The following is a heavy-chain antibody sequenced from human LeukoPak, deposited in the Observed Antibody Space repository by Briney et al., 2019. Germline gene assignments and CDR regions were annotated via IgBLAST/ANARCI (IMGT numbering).Heavy chain of an antibody. D-gene: IGHD3-9*01. CDR1: GFTFSSYA. Sequence: GGSLRLSCAASGFTFSSYAMTWVRQAPGKGLEWVSAISGSGGSTYYADSVKGRFTISGDNSENTLYLQMNSLRAEDMAVYYCARGLTYYDILTGYYLGNWFDPWGQGTLVTVSS. V-gene: IGHV3-23*01. CDR3: ARGLTYYDILTGYYLGNWFDP. CDR2: ISGSGGST. J-gene: IGHJ5*02.